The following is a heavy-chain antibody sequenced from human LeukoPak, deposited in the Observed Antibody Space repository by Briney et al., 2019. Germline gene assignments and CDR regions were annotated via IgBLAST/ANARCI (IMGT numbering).Heavy chain of an antibody. CDR3: ARLGSYSDR. CDR1: GVSIKNYY. V-gene: IGHV4-59*13. D-gene: IGHD1-26*01. CDR2: VHNSGAT. Sequence: PSETLSLACTVSGVSIKNYYWSWIRQSSERGLEWIGYVHNSGATSYNPSLESRVTMSIDTSRSQFSLILNSVTAADTAVYYCARLGSYSDRWGQGTLVTVST. J-gene: IGHJ4*02.